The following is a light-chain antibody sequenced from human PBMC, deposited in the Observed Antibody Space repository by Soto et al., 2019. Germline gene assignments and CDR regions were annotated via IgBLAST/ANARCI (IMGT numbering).Light chain of an antibody. Sequence: DIQMTQSPSTLSASVGDRVTITCRASQSISSCLAWYQQKPVKAPNLLIYKASTLGSGVPSRCSGGGSGTEFPLTISSLQPDDFAAYYCQQHSSSSPYTFGQGTKLEIK. J-gene: IGKJ2*01. V-gene: IGKV1-5*03. CDR2: KAS. CDR1: QSISSC. CDR3: QQHSSSSPYT.